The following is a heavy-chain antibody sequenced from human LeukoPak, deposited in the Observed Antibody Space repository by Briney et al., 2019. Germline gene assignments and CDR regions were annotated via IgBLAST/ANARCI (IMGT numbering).Heavy chain of an antibody. V-gene: IGHV4-34*01. CDR1: GGSFSGYY. D-gene: IGHD1-26*01. J-gene: IGHJ4*02. CDR2: INHSGST. CDR3: ARKGATYFDY. Sequence: PSETLSLTCAVYGGSFSGYYWSWIRQPPGKGLEWIGEINHSGSTNYNPSLKSRVTISVDTSKNQFSLKLSSVTAADTAVYYCARKGATYFDYWGQGTLVTVSS.